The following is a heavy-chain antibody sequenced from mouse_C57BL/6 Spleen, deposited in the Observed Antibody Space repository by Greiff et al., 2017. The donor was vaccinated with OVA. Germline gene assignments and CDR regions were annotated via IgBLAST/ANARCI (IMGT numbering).Heavy chain of an antibody. Sequence: EVQLQQSGPELVKPGASVKISCKASGYTFTDYYMDWVKQSHGKSLEWIGDINPNNGGTIYNQKFKGKATLTVDKSSSTAYMELRSLTSEDTAVYYYARSENWDYFGYWGQGTTLTVSS. CDR2: INPNNGGT. D-gene: IGHD4-1*01. V-gene: IGHV1-18*01. CDR3: ARSENWDYFGY. CDR1: GYTFTDYY. J-gene: IGHJ2*01.